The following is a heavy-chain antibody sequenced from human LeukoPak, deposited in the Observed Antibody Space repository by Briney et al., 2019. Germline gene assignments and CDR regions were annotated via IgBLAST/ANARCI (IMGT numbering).Heavy chain of an antibody. CDR1: GGSINRGGYY. Sequence: SQTLSLTCTVSGGSINRGGYYWTWIRQHPGKGLEWIGYIYYSGNSHYNPSLKSRVTISVDTSKNQFSLKVSSVTAADTAVYYCAREYCSGGSCYGYWGQGTLVTVSS. CDR3: AREYCSGGSCYGY. V-gene: IGHV4-31*03. J-gene: IGHJ4*02. CDR2: IYYSGNS. D-gene: IGHD2-15*01.